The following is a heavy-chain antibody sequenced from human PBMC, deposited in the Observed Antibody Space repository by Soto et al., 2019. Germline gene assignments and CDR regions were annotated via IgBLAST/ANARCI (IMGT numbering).Heavy chain of an antibody. CDR1: GYTFIDYY. CDR3: ARPPGYISAWYYFDL. Sequence: QVQLVQSGAEVKKPGASVKVSCEASGYTFIDYYMHWVRQAPGQGFEWMGRISPKSGGTNYAQKFQGRVTMTWDTSINTAYMELSSLMSEDTAVYYCARPPGYISAWYYFDLWGQGTLVTVSS. V-gene: IGHV1-2*02. D-gene: IGHD6-19*01. J-gene: IGHJ4*02. CDR2: ISPKSGGT.